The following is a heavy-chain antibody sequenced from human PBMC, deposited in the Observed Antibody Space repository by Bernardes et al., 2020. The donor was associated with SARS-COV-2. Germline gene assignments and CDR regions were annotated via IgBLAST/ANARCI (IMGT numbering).Heavy chain of an antibody. CDR1: GYTFRDYH. CDR3: ASGGYGDYGYYYYGMDV. V-gene: IGHV1-2*04. D-gene: IGHD4-17*01. J-gene: IGHJ6*02. CDR2: NYANSGGT. Sequence: SVTVSCKAAGYTFRDYHMYWVRQAPGQGLEGTGCNYANSGGTNNTQQFAGWVTMTRDRSLSTAYMELSRLRSDDTAVYYCASGGYGDYGYYYYGMDVWGQGTTVNVCS.